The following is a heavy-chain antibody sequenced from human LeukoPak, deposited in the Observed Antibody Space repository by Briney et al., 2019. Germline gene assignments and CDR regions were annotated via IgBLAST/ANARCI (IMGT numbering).Heavy chain of an antibody. Sequence: GGSLRLSCAASGFTFSSYSMNWVRQAPGKGLEWVSSISSSSSYIYYADSVKGRFTISRDNAKNLLYLQMNSLRAEDTAVYYCARDLNWNYVPWGQGTLVTVSS. CDR2: ISSSSSYI. CDR1: GFTFSSYS. J-gene: IGHJ5*02. D-gene: IGHD1-7*01. CDR3: ARDLNWNYVP. V-gene: IGHV3-21*01.